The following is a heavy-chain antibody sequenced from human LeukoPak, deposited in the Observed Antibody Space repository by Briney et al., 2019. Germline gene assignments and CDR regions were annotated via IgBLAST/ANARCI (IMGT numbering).Heavy chain of an antibody. J-gene: IGHJ4*02. CDR3: ARDLYSSSSALGY. D-gene: IGHD6-6*01. V-gene: IGHV1-69*13. CDR1: GGTFSSYA. CDR2: IIPIFGTA. Sequence: ASVKVPCKASGGTFSSYAISWVRQAPGQGLEWMGGIIPIFGTANYAQKFQGRVTITADESTSTAYMELSSLRSEDTAVYYCARDLYSSSSALGYWGQGTLVTVSS.